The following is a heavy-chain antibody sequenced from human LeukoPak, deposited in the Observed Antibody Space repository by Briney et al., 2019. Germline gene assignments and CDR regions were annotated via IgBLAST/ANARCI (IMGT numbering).Heavy chain of an antibody. CDR2: IDNSGST. J-gene: IGHJ4*02. CDR3: ASGAGWLIDY. CDR1: GGHIDSVY. V-gene: IGHV4-4*08. Sequence: SETLSLTCSVSGGHIDSVYWNWIRQPPGKGLEWIGYIDNSGSTEYNPSLQSRITMSRDTSKKQFSLKLTSVTAADTAMYYCASGAGWLIDYWGQGTLVSVSS. D-gene: IGHD6-19*01.